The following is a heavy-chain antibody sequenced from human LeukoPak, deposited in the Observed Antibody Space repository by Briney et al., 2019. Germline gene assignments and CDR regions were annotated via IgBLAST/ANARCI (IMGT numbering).Heavy chain of an antibody. CDR1: GFMFSSHA. J-gene: IGHJ4*02. D-gene: IGHD2-21*02. Sequence: PGGSLRLSCAASGFMFSSHAMTWVRQAPGKGLEWVSIISSSGDSTNYADSVKGRFTISRDNSKNTLYLQMNSLRAEDTAVYYCAKVNCGGDCYPGAFDYWGQGTLVTVSS. V-gene: IGHV3-23*01. CDR3: AKVNCGGDCYPGAFDY. CDR2: ISSSGDST.